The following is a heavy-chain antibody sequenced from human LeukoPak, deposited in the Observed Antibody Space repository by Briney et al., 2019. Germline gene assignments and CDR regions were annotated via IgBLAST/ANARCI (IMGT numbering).Heavy chain of an antibody. CDR3: AKRSGYTTGWFFDF. V-gene: IGHV3-23*01. CDR1: GFSFSSYA. Sequence: GGSLRLSCAASGFSFSSYAMSWVRQAPGKGLEWVSSISGSGDNTYYAESVKGRFTISRDNSKNTLFLKMNSLRAEDTAVLYCAKRSGYTTGWFFDFWGQGTLVTVSS. D-gene: IGHD5-12*01. CDR2: ISGSGDNT. J-gene: IGHJ4*02.